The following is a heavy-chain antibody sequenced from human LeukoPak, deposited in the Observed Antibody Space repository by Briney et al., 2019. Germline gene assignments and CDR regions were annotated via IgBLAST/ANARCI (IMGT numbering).Heavy chain of an antibody. CDR2: IYNGVET. V-gene: IGHV3-66*01. CDR1: GFAVDNMH. CDR3: TRASRWLAFDL. J-gene: IGHJ4*02. Sequence: GGSLRLSCAASGFAVDNMHMNWVRQAPGKGLEWVSVIYNGVETSYADSVKGRFSISRDNSRSTLYLQVNRLRVEDTGVYYCTRASRWLAFDLWGQGTLVTFSS. D-gene: IGHD6-19*01.